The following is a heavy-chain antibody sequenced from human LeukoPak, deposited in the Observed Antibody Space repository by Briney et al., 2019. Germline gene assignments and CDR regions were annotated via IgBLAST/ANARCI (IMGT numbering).Heavy chain of an antibody. CDR2: ISSSSSYI. Sequence: GGSLRLSCAASGFTFSSYSMNWVRQAPGKGLEWVSSISSSSSYIYYADSVKGRFSISRDNSKNTLYLQMNNLRAEDTAVYYCARDGSGYGSFDYWGRGTLVTVSS. J-gene: IGHJ4*02. V-gene: IGHV3-21*04. CDR3: ARDGSGYGSFDY. CDR1: GFTFSSYS. D-gene: IGHD3-22*01.